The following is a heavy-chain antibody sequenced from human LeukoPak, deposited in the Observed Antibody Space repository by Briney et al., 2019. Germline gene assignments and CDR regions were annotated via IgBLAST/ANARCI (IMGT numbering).Heavy chain of an antibody. V-gene: IGHV3-30*03. D-gene: IGHD1-26*01. CDR2: ISYDGSHQ. J-gene: IGHJ4*02. CDR1: GFTFSSYG. Sequence: GTSLRLSCAASGFTFSSYGMHWVRQAPGKGLEWVAVISYDGSHQYYADSVKGRFTISRDKSENTLYLQMNSLRAEDTAVYYCARGADGSYPKKSCFDYWGQGSLVTVSS. CDR3: ARGADGSYPKKSCFDY.